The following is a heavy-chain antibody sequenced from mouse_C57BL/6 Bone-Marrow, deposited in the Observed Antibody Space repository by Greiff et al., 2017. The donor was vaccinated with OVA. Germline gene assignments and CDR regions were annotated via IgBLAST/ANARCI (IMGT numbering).Heavy chain of an antibody. J-gene: IGHJ1*03. CDR3: ARGGHYYGSSYWYFDV. D-gene: IGHD1-1*01. V-gene: IGHV3-6*01. CDR1: GYSITSGYY. Sequence: EVQLVESGPGLVKPSQSLSLTCSVTGYSITSGYYWNWIRQFPGNKLEWMGYISYDGSNNYNPSLKNRISITRDTSKNQFFLKLNSVTTEDTATYYFARGGHYYGSSYWYFDVWGTGTTVTVSS. CDR2: ISYDGSN.